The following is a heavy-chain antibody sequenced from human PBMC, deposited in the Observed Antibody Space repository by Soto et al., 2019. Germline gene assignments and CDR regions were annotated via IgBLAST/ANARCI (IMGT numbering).Heavy chain of an antibody. CDR2: CSWNSGSI. V-gene: IGHV3-9*01. Sequence: EVQLVESGGGLVQPGRSLRLSCAASGFTFDDYAMHWVRQAPGKGLEWVSGCSWNSGSIGYAESVKCRFTIPRDHAKQSLYLQMNSLRAEDTALYYCAKIGSSGWVDAFDIWGQGTMVTVSS. CDR3: AKIGSSGWVDAFDI. D-gene: IGHD6-19*01. CDR1: GFTFDDYA. J-gene: IGHJ3*02.